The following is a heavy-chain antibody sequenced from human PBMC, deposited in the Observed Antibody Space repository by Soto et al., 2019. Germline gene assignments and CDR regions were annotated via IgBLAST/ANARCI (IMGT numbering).Heavy chain of an antibody. J-gene: IGHJ5*02. V-gene: IGHV4-39*01. CDR3: ASAYCGGDCYWGLNWFDP. Sequence: KPSETLSLTCTVSGGSISSSSYYWGWIRQPPGKGLEWIGSIYYSGSTYYNPSLKSRVTISVDTSKNQFSLKLSSVTAADTAVYYCASAYCGGDCYWGLNWFDPWGQGTLVTVSS. CDR1: GGSISSSSYY. D-gene: IGHD2-21*02. CDR2: IYYSGST.